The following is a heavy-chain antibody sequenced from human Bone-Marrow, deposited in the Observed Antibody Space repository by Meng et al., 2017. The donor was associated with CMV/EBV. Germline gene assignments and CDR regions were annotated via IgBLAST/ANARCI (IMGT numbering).Heavy chain of an antibody. CDR2: IIPIFGTA. CDR1: GGTFSSYA. V-gene: IGHV1-69*01. D-gene: IGHD1-26*01. Sequence: VKFGAEVDNPWAWGKATCKASGGTFSSYAISWVRQAPGQGLDWMGGIIPIFGTANYEQKFQGRVTITADESTSTAYMELSSLRSEDTAVYYCARDYEIRGVGAWGYWGQGTLVTVSS. J-gene: IGHJ4*02. CDR3: ARDYEIRGVGAWGY.